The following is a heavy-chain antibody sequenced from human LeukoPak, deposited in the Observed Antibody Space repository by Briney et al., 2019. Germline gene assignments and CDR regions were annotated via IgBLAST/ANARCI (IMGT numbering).Heavy chain of an antibody. V-gene: IGHV3-48*04. CDR1: GFTFSDYS. CDR2: IRSSGSGI. CDR3: ARDLNWGFDY. D-gene: IGHD7-27*01. Sequence: GGSLRLSCAASGFTFSDYSMNWVRQAPGKGLGWVSNIRSSGSGIYYADSVKGRFTISRDNAKNSLYLQMNSLRAEDTAFYYCARDLNWGFDYWGQGALVTVSS. J-gene: IGHJ4*02.